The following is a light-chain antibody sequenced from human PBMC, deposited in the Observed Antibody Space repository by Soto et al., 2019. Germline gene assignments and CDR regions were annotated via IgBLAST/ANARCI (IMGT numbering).Light chain of an antibody. Sequence: DIQMTQSPSTLSASVGDRVTITCRASQTISSSLAWYQFKPAKAHKLLIFDATTLQTGVPSRFSGSGFGTEFTLTITGLQPDDFATYYCQNHNDYTPVTFGQGTKLEIK. CDR2: DAT. J-gene: IGKJ2*01. CDR3: QNHNDYTPVT. V-gene: IGKV1-5*01. CDR1: QTISSS.